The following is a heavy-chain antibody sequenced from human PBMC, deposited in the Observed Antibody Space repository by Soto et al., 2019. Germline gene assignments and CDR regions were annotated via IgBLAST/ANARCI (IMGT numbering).Heavy chain of an antibody. CDR1: GFTFSTFW. J-gene: IGHJ4*02. Sequence: EVQLVESGGGLVQPGGSLRLSCEASGFTFSTFWMHWVRQAPGKGLVWVSRINGDGSSTYYADSVRGRVTISRDNAKNTLYLQLNSLRPEDTAVYYCARDFEYWGQGTLVTVYS. CDR2: INGDGSST. CDR3: ARDFEY. V-gene: IGHV3-74*01.